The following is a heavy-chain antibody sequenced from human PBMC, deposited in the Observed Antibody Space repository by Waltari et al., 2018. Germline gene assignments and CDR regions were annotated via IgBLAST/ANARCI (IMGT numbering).Heavy chain of an antibody. J-gene: IGHJ4*02. CDR2: INPSYGTA. CDR3: AVELSPPGIAAAGRGD. V-gene: IGHV1-69*13. CDR1: GRTFSSYA. Sequence: QVQLVQSGAEVKKPGSSVKVSCNASGRTFSSYAIRWVRQAPGQGLEWMGGINPSYGTAKYAQKFQCRVTITADESTSTAYMELSSLRSEDTAVYYCAVELSPPGIAAAGRGDWGQGTLVTVSS. D-gene: IGHD6-13*01.